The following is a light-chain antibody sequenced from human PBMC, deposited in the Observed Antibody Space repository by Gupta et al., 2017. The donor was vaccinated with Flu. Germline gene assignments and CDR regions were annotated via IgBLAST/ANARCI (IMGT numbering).Light chain of an antibody. J-gene: IGLJ1*01. CDR1: SSNIGAGFD. CDR3: QSFDNSLSAYV. CDR2: ENN. Sequence: QSVLTQPHSVSGAPGQRVTISCTGSSSNIGAGFDVHWYQHLPRTAPKLLIYENNNRPSGVPDRFSASNSDTSASLAITGLQAADEADYYCQSFDNSLSAYVFGTGTKVTVL. V-gene: IGLV1-40*01.